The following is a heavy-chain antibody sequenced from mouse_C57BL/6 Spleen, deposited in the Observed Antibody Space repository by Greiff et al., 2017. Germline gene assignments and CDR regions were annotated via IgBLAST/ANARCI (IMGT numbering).Heavy chain of an antibody. D-gene: IGHD2-3*01. Sequence: QVHVKQSGAELVRPGTSVKMSCKASGYTFTNYWIGWAKQRPGHGLEWIGDIYPGGGYTNYNEKFKGKATLTEDKSSSTAYMQFSSLTSEDSAIYYCAIYDGYFDYWGQGTTLTVSS. CDR3: AIYDGYFDY. V-gene: IGHV1-63*01. CDR1: GYTFTNYW. CDR2: IYPGGGYT. J-gene: IGHJ2*01.